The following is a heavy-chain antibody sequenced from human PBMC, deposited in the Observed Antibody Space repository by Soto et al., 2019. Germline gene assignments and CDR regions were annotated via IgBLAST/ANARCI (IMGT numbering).Heavy chain of an antibody. CDR3: ARVAVAGTWWFDP. V-gene: IGHV3-33*01. D-gene: IGHD6-19*01. Sequence: QVQLVESGGGVVQAGRSLRLSCAASGFTFSNYGMHWARQAPGKGLEWVALIWYDGSNDRYADSVEGRFTISRDNFKNILYLQMNSLRAEDTAVYYCARVAVAGTWWFDPWGQGTLVTVSS. J-gene: IGHJ5*02. CDR1: GFTFSNYG. CDR2: IWYDGSND.